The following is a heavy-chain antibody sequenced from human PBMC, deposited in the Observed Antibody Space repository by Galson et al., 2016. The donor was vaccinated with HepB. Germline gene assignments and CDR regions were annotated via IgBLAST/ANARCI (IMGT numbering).Heavy chain of an antibody. D-gene: IGHD1-26*01. CDR3: ARDGRYRESRYFDS. Sequence: SETLSLTCTVSGGFVTSSDHYWSWIRQPPGEGLEWLGNVYYTGSTKDNPSLKSRVTISVDTSNNQFSLKLTSVTAADTAVYYCARDGRYRESRYFDSWGQGRLVTVSS. CDR1: GGFVTSSDHY. J-gene: IGHJ4*02. CDR2: VYYTGST. V-gene: IGHV4-61*08.